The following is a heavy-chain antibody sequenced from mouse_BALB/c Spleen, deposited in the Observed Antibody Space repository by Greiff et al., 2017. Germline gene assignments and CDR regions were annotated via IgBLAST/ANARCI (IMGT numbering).Heavy chain of an antibody. Sequence: DVQLKESGPGLVKPSQSLSLTCSVTGYSITSGYYWNWIRQFPGNKLEWMGYISYDGSNNYNPSLKNRISITRDTSKNQFFLKLNSVTTEDTATYYCARAADGYYAPWFAYWGQGTLVTVSA. CDR1: GYSITSGYY. J-gene: IGHJ3*01. D-gene: IGHD2-3*01. V-gene: IGHV3-6*02. CDR3: ARAADGYYAPWFAY. CDR2: ISYDGSN.